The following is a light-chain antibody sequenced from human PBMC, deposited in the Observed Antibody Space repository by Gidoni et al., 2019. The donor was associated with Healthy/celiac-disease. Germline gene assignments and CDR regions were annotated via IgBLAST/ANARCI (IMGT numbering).Light chain of an antibody. J-gene: IGKJ2*01. CDR2: GAS. Sequence: VLTQSPGPLSLSPGERATLASRASQSVSSSYLAWYQQKPGQAPRLLIYGASSRATGIPDRFSGSGSGTDFTLTISRLEPEDFAVYYCQQYGSSPGYTFXQXTKLEIK. CDR1: QSVSSSY. V-gene: IGKV3-20*01. CDR3: QQYGSSPGYT.